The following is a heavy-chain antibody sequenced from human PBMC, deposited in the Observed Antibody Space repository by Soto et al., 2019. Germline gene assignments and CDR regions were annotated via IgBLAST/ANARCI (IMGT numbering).Heavy chain of an antibody. J-gene: IGHJ4*02. Sequence: QGQLLESGGGLVKPGGSLRLSCEASGFTFSDYYMAWIRQAPGKGLEWVSYITGRGSVMYYADSVKGRCTISRDNARNTLSLNIRSLKADDTAVYYCARADWQRRDWNDPFDYWGQETLVQVSS. CDR2: ITGRGSVM. CDR1: GFTFSDYY. D-gene: IGHD1-1*01. CDR3: ARADWQRRDWNDPFDY. V-gene: IGHV3-11*01.